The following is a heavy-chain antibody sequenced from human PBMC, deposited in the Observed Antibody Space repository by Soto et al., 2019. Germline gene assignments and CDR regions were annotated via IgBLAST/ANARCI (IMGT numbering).Heavy chain of an antibody. Sequence: PSATPSLTCTVSGGSTSSYYWSWIRQPAGKGLEWIGRIYTSGSTNYNPSLKSRVTMSVDTSKNQFSLKLSSVTAADTAVYYCAIGAGSFVAFDIWGQGTMVTVS. CDR1: GGSTSSYY. CDR3: AIGAGSFVAFDI. V-gene: IGHV4-4*07. D-gene: IGHD1-26*01. CDR2: IYTSGST. J-gene: IGHJ3*02.